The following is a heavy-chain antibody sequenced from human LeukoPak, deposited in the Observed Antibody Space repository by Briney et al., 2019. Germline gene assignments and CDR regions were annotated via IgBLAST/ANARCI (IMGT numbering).Heavy chain of an antibody. Sequence: GGSLRLSCAASGFTFSSYSMSWVRQAPGKGLEWVSGILGSGTTTYYADSVRGRFTISRDNSKSTLYLQVDSLRAEDTALYYCARSRYWEYQLPRADLDYWGQGTLVTVSS. CDR3: ARSRYWEYQLPRADLDY. CDR1: GFTFSSYS. D-gene: IGHD2-2*01. J-gene: IGHJ4*02. V-gene: IGHV3-23*01. CDR2: ILGSGTTT.